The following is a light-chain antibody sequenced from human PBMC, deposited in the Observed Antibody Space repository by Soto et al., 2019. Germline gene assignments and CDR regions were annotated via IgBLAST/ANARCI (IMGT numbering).Light chain of an antibody. V-gene: IGLV1-40*01. J-gene: IGLJ2*01. CDR3: QSYDISLSGYVV. CDR1: SSNIGAGYD. CDR2: GNS. Sequence: QSVLTQPPSVSGAPGQRVTISCTGSSSNIGAGYDVHWYQQLPGTAPKLLIYGNSNRPSGVPDRFSGSKSGTSASLAITGLKAECEADYYCQSYDISLSGYVVFGGGTTLTVL.